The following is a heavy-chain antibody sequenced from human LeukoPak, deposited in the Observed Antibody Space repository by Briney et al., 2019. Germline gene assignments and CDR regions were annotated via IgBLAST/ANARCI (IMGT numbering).Heavy chain of an antibody. CDR2: ISSSSSYI. Sequence: PGGSLRLSCAAPGFTFSSYSMNWVRQAPGKGLEWVSSISSSSSYIYYADSVKGRFTISRDNAKNSLYLQMNSLRSEDTAVYYCARDHPYYDYVWGSYRPSLYYFDYWGQGTLVTVSS. V-gene: IGHV3-21*04. D-gene: IGHD3-16*02. CDR1: GFTFSSYS. J-gene: IGHJ4*02. CDR3: ARDHPYYDYVWGSYRPSLYYFDY.